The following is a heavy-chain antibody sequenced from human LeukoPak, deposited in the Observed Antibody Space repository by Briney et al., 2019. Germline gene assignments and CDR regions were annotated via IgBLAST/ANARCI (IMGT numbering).Heavy chain of an antibody. V-gene: IGHV3-30*18. CDR3: AKGYSSGWVHFDY. Sequence: GRSLRLSCAPSGFTFSSYGMHWVRQAPGKGLEWVAVISYDGSNKYYADSVKGRFTISRDNSKNTLYLQMNSLRAEDTAVYYCAKGYSSGWVHFDYWGQGTLVTVSS. D-gene: IGHD6-19*01. CDR1: GFTFSSYG. J-gene: IGHJ4*02. CDR2: ISYDGSNK.